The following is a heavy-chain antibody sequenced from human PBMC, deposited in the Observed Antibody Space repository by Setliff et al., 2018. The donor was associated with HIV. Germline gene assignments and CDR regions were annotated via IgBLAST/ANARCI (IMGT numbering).Heavy chain of an antibody. CDR3: ATSVAGGV. Sequence: GGSLRLSCAASGFNFEAYAMHWVRQAPGEGLEWVSVITWDGVSTYYADSVKGRFTISRDNAKNSLYLQMNSLRAEDTAVYFCATSVAGGVWGQGTTVTVSS. V-gene: IGHV3-43D*04. D-gene: IGHD6-19*01. CDR1: GFNFEAYA. CDR2: ITWDGVST. J-gene: IGHJ6*02.